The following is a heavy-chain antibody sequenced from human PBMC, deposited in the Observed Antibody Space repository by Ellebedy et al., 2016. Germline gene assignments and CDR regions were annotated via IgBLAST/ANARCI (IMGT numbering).Heavy chain of an antibody. CDR2: IKRRDDGGTT. CDR3: VIVSYDTSGYYNYFDH. CDR1: GFSFSNTW. V-gene: IGHV3-15*07. D-gene: IGHD3-22*01. J-gene: IGHJ4*02. Sequence: GESLKISCAASGFSFSNTWMNWVRQAPGKGLEWVGRIKRRDDGGTTDYAAPVKGRFTISRDDSENTLYLEMKSLKTEDTAVYYCVIVSYDTSGYYNYFDHWGQGTLVTVSS.